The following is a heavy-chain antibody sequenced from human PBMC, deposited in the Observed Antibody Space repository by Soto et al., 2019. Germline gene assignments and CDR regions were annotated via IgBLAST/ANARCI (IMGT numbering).Heavy chain of an antibody. CDR3: ARENRILPDIVVVVAATSFDY. Sequence: GGSLRLSCAASGFTFSSYSMNWVRQAPGKGLEWVSSISSSSSYIYYADSVKGRFTISRDNAKNSLYLQMNSLRAEDTAVYYCARENRILPDIVVVVAATSFDYWGQGTLVTVSS. J-gene: IGHJ4*02. CDR1: GFTFSSYS. D-gene: IGHD2-15*01. V-gene: IGHV3-21*01. CDR2: ISSSSSYI.